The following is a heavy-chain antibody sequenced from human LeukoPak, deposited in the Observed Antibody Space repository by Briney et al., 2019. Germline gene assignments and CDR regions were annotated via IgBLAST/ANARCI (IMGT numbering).Heavy chain of an antibody. J-gene: IGHJ4*02. Sequence: ASVKVSCKASGYTFSSYGITWVRQAPGQGLEWMGWISAYNGNTNYAHKLQGRVTMTTDTSTSTAYMELRSLRSDDTAVYYCARDTRGRFWSGYFDYWGQGTLVTVSS. CDR3: ARDTRGRFWSGYFDY. D-gene: IGHD3-3*01. V-gene: IGHV1-18*01. CDR1: GYTFSSYG. CDR2: ISAYNGNT.